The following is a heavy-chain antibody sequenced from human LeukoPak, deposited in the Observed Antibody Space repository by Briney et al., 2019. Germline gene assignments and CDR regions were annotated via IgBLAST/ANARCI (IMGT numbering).Heavy chain of an antibody. CDR3: ARDSAGYSSN. J-gene: IGHJ3*01. V-gene: IGHV3-20*04. CDR1: GFTFDDYG. D-gene: IGHD6-13*01. CDR2: INWNGGST. Sequence: AQSLTLSCAASGFTFDDYGMSWVRHAPGKGMDWDSGINWNGGSTGYADSVKGRFTISRDNAKNSLYLQMNSLRAEDTAVYYCARDSAGYSSNWGQGTMVTVAS.